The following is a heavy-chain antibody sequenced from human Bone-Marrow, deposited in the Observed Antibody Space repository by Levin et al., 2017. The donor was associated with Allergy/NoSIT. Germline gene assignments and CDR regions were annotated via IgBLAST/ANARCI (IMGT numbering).Heavy chain of an antibody. CDR1: GFTFSDYY. D-gene: IGHD2-15*01. CDR3: ARGTYCTGGSCYSWYFDL. V-gene: IGHV3-11*01. Sequence: GGSLRLSCAASGFTFSDYYITWIRQAPGKGLEWVSYISSSGSTIYYADSVKGRFTISRDNAKNSLYLQMNSLRAEDTAVYYCARGTYCTGGSCYSWYFDLWGRGTLVTVSS. J-gene: IGHJ2*01. CDR2: ISSSGSTI.